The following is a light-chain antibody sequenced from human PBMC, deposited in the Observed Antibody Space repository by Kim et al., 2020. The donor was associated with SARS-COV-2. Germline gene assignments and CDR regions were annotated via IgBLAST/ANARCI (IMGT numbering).Light chain of an antibody. V-gene: IGKV4-1*01. CDR2: WTS. CDR3: NQYYRTPPT. J-gene: IGKJ1*01. Sequence: DIVMTQSPDSLSVSLGERATINCKSSQSVLYSSNNKNYLAWYQQKPGQPPKLLISWTSTRESGFPDRFSGSGSGTDFTLTINSLQAEHVAVYYSNQYYRTPPTFGQGTHVDI. CDR1: QSVLYSSNNKNY.